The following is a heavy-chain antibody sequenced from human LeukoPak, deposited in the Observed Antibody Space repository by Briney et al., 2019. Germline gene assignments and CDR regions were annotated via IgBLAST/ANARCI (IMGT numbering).Heavy chain of an antibody. CDR2: IYYSGST. D-gene: IGHD2-2*01. Sequence: SETLSLTCTVSGGSISSGDYYWSWIRQPPGKGLEWIGYIYYSGSTYYNPSLKSRVTISVDTSKNQFSLKLSSVTAADTAVYYCAGHLDCSTTSCYGYDYWGQGTLVTVSS. CDR3: AGHLDCSTTSCYGYDY. V-gene: IGHV4-30-4*08. J-gene: IGHJ4*02. CDR1: GGSISSGDYY.